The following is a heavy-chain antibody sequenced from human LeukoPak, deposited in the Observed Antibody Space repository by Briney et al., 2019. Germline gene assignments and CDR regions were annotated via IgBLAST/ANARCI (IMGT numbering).Heavy chain of an antibody. D-gene: IGHD3-3*02. CDR2: INYSGSA. V-gene: IGHV4-31*11. CDR3: AREHSGHWFDP. CDR1: GGSISSGDYY. Sequence: SETLSLTCAVSGGSISSGDYYWSWIRQHPGKGLEWIGYINYSGSAFYNPSLKSRVTISVDTSKNQFSLKLNSVGAADTAVYYCAREHSGHWFDPWGQGTLVTVSS. J-gene: IGHJ5*02.